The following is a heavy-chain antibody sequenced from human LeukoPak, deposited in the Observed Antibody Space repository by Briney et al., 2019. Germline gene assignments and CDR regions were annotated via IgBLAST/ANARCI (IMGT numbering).Heavy chain of an antibody. D-gene: IGHD4-17*01. Sequence: GESLKISCMGSGYRFANYCIGWVRQMPGKGLEWMGIIYPDDSETRYSPSFQGQVTISADKSISTAYLQWNSLKASDTAMYYCARSVNYFDYWGQGTLVPVSS. V-gene: IGHV5-51*01. CDR1: GYRFANYC. J-gene: IGHJ4*02. CDR3: ARSVNYFDY. CDR2: IYPDDSET.